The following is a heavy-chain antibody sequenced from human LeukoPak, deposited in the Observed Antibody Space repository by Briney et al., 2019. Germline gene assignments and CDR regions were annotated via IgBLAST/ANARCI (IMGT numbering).Heavy chain of an antibody. CDR1: GGSFSGYY. D-gene: IGHD6-19*01. CDR2: INHSGST. CDR3: ARVSYSSGWSNFDY. Sequence: SETLSLTCAVYGGSFSGYYWSWIRQPPGKGLEWIGEINHSGSTNYNPSLKSRVTISVDTSKNQFSLKLSSVTAADTAVYYCARVSYSSGWSNFDYWGQGTLVTVSS. V-gene: IGHV4-34*01. J-gene: IGHJ4*02.